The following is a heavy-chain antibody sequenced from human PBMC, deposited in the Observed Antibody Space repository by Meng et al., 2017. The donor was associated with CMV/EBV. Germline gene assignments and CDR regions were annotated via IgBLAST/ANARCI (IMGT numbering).Heavy chain of an antibody. Sequence: GESLKISCAASGFTFSSYAMSWVRQAPGEGLEWVSAISGSGGSTYYADSVKGRFTISRDNSKNTLYLQMNSLRAEDTAVYYCAKAESRYVDTAMDYWGQGTLVTVSS. J-gene: IGHJ4*02. CDR1: GFTFSSYA. CDR3: AKAESRYVDTAMDY. CDR2: ISGSGGST. V-gene: IGHV3-23*01. D-gene: IGHD5-18*01.